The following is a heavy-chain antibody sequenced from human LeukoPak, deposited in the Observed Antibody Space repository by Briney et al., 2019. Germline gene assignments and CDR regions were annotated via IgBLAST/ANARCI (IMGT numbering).Heavy chain of an antibody. D-gene: IGHD3-3*01. CDR1: GGSFSGYY. J-gene: IGHJ6*03. CDR3: AREQGITIFGVVSAYYYYYMDV. Sequence: PSETLSLTGAVYGGSFSGYYWSWIRQPPGKGLEWIGEINHSGSTNYNPSLKSRVTISVDTSKNQFSLKLSSVTAADTAVYYCAREQGITIFGVVSAYYYYYMDVWGKGTTVTVSS. CDR2: INHSGST. V-gene: IGHV4-34*01.